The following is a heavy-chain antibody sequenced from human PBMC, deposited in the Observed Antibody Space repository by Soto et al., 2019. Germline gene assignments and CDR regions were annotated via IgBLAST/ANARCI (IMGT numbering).Heavy chain of an antibody. D-gene: IGHD2-21*01. J-gene: IGHJ5*02. Sequence: PSETLSLTCAVYGGSFSGYYWSWIRQPPGKGLEWIGEINHSGSTNYNPPLKSRVTISVDTSKNQFSLKLSSVTAADTAVYYCARGLRWFYPPGVAANWFDPWGQGTLVTVSS. V-gene: IGHV4-34*01. CDR1: GGSFSGYY. CDR2: INHSGST. CDR3: ARGLRWFYPPGVAANWFDP.